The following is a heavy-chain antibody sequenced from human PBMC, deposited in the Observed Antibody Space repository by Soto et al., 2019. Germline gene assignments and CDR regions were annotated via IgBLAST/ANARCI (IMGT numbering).Heavy chain of an antibody. V-gene: IGHV4-61*01. CDR1: GVSVSSGSYF. J-gene: IGHJ4*02. CDR2: IYNSGNT. D-gene: IGHD5-12*01. CDR3: AREGRVATFDY. Sequence: SATLSLTCNVSGVSVSSGSYFWSWIRQPPGKGLEWIGYIYNSGNTKYNPSLKSRVTISADTSKNQFSLKLSSVTAADTAVYYCAREGRVATFDYWGQGSLVTVS.